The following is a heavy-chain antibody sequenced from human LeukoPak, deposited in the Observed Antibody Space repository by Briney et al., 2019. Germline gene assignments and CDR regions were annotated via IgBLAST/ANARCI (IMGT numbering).Heavy chain of an antibody. CDR3: AKQCGGSDWFDAFDI. CDR1: GFTFSYYG. V-gene: IGHV3-30*18. J-gene: IGHJ3*02. Sequence: PGGSLRLSCAASGFTFSYYGLHWVRPGRGKGLEWVAVISYDGSNKYYADSVKGRFTISRDNSKNTLYLQMNSLRAEDTAVYYCAKQCGGSDWFDAFDIWGQGTMVTVSS. D-gene: IGHD6-19*01. CDR2: ISYDGSNK.